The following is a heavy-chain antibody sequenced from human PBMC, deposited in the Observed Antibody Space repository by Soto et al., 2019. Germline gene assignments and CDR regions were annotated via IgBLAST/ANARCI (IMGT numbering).Heavy chain of an antibody. V-gene: IGHV1-18*01. CDR3: AAEVVAATGNWFDP. J-gene: IGHJ5*02. Sequence: ASVKVSCKASGYTFTSYGISWVRQAPGQGLEWMGWISAYNGNTNYVQKLQGRVTMTTDTSTSTAYMELRSLRSDDTAVYYCAAEVVAATGNWFDPWGQGTLVTVSS. CDR1: GYTFTSYG. D-gene: IGHD2-15*01. CDR2: ISAYNGNT.